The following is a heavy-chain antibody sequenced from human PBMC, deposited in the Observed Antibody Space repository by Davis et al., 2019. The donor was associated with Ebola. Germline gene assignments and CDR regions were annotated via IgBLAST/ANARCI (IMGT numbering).Heavy chain of an antibody. CDR2: IFPGDSDT. D-gene: IGHD4-23*01. CDR3: ARGGNSLYYYGMDV. J-gene: IGHJ6*02. V-gene: IGHV5-51*01. Sequence: GESLKISCKGSGYTFADYWIGWVRQMPGKGLEWVAVIFPGDSDTRYSPSFQGQVTISADKSISTAYLQWSSLKASDTAMYYCARGGNSLYYYGMDVWGQGTTVTVSS. CDR1: GYTFADYW.